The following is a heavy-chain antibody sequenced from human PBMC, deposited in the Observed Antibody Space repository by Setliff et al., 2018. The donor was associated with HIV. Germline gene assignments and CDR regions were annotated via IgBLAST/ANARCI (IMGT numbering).Heavy chain of an antibody. CDR3: ARHRSGNWYYFGFDP. D-gene: IGHD1-7*01. CDR1: GVSISSSNYY. V-gene: IGHV4-39*01. J-gene: IGHJ5*02. CDR2: ILYSGST. Sequence: PSETLSLTCTVSGVSISSSNYYWAWIRQPPGKGLEWIGNILYSGSTYYNPSLRSRVTISVDTSKNQFSLKLSSVTAADTAVYYCARHRSGNWYYFGFDPWGQGTLVTVSS.